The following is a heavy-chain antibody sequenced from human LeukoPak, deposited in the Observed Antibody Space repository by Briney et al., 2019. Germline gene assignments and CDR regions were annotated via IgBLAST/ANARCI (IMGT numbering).Heavy chain of an antibody. CDR3: ARLDYGDYNDY. V-gene: IGHV3-66*02. CDR1: GFTVSSNY. J-gene: IGHJ4*02. Sequence: GGSLRLYCAASGFTVSSNYMSWVRQAPGKGLEWVSVIYSGGSTYYADSVKGRFTISRDNSKNTLYLQMNSLRAEDTAVYYCARLDYGDYNDYWGQGTLVTVSS. D-gene: IGHD4-17*01. CDR2: IYSGGST.